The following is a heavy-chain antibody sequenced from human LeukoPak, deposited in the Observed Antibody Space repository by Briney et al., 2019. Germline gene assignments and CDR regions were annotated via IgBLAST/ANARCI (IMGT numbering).Heavy chain of an antibody. V-gene: IGHV1-18*01. J-gene: IGHJ4*02. Sequence: ASVKVSCKASGGTFSSYAISWVRQAPGQGLEWMGWISAYNANTNYAQKLQGRVTMTTDTSTSTAYMELRSLRSDDTAVYYCARDTGRTAVTTRHFDYWGQGTLVTVSS. CDR3: ARDTGRTAVTTRHFDY. CDR1: GGTFSSYA. CDR2: ISAYNANT. D-gene: IGHD4-17*01.